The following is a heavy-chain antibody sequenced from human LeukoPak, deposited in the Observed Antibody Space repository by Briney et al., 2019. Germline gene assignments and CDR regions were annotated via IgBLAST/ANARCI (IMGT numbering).Heavy chain of an antibody. V-gene: IGHV4-30-4*01. CDR3: ARGWDYYDSSDY. J-gene: IGHJ4*02. D-gene: IGHD3-22*01. Sequence: KSSETLSLTCTVSGGSISSGDYYWSWIRQPPGKGLEWIGYMYSSGSTYYNPSLMSRITMSADTSKNQFSLKLNSVTAADTAVYYCARGWDYYDSSDYWGQGTLVTVSS. CDR2: MYSSGST. CDR1: GGSISSGDYY.